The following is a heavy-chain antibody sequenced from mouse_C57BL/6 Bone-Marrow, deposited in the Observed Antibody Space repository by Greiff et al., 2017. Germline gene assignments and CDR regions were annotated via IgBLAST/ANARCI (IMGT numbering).Heavy chain of an antibody. CDR2: ISDGGSYT. D-gene: IGHD1-1*01. CDR3: ARDTTVVSDWYFDV. CDR1: GFTFSSYA. Sequence: EVQGVESGGGLVKPGGSLKLSCAASGFTFSSYAMSWVRQTPGKRLEWVATISDGGSYTYYPDNVKGRFTISRDNAKNNLYLQMSHLKSEDTAMYYCARDTTVVSDWYFDVWGTGTTVTVSS. J-gene: IGHJ1*03. V-gene: IGHV5-4*01.